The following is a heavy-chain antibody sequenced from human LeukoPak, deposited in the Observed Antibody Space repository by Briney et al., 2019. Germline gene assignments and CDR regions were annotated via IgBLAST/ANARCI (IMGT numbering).Heavy chain of an antibody. Sequence: PSETLSLTCAVYGGSFSGYYWSWIRQPPGKGLEWIGEINHSGSTNYNPSLKSRVTMSVDTSKNQFSLKLSSVTAADTAVYYCARDPGDFWSGYYPRPLYYFDYWGQGTLVTVSS. V-gene: IGHV4-34*01. J-gene: IGHJ4*02. CDR3: ARDPGDFWSGYYPRPLYYFDY. CDR1: GGSFSGYY. D-gene: IGHD3-3*01. CDR2: INHSGST.